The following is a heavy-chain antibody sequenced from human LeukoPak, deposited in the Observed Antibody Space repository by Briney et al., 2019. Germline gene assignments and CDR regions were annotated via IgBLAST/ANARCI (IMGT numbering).Heavy chain of an antibody. CDR2: IHYSGSA. Sequence: SETLSLTCTVSGGSISSYYWSWIRQPPGKGLEWIGYIHYSGSANYNPSLKSRDTISVDTSKNQFSLKLSSVTAADTAVYYCARAPSVMVRGVRRYYFDYWGQGTLVTVSS. CDR3: ARAPSVMVRGVRRYYFDY. V-gene: IGHV4-59*12. J-gene: IGHJ4*02. D-gene: IGHD3-10*01. CDR1: GGSISSYY.